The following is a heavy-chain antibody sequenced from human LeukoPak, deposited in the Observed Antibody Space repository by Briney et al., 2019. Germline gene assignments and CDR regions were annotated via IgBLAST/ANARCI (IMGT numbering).Heavy chain of an antibody. Sequence: ASVKVSCKAFGYTFTSNYMHWVRQAPGQGLEWMGIINPSGGSTSYAQKFQGRVTMTRDTSTSTVYMELSSLRSEDTAVYFCARDWGLHGSGSLDYWGQGTLVTVSS. CDR1: GYTFTSNY. V-gene: IGHV1-46*01. D-gene: IGHD3-10*01. CDR2: INPSGGST. J-gene: IGHJ4*02. CDR3: ARDWGLHGSGSLDY.